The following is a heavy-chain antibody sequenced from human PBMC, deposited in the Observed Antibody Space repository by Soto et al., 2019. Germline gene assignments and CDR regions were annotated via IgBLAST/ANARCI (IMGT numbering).Heavy chain of an antibody. CDR1: GYTFTSYD. D-gene: IGHD2-15*01. CDR3: ARYLPAATILWFDP. V-gene: IGHV1-8*01. Sequence: VASVKVSCKASGYTFTSYDINWVRQATGQGLEWMGWMNPNSGNTGYAQKFQGRVTMTRNTSISTAYMELSSLRSEDTAVYYCARYLPAATILWFDPWGQGTLVTVSS. CDR2: MNPNSGNT. J-gene: IGHJ5*02.